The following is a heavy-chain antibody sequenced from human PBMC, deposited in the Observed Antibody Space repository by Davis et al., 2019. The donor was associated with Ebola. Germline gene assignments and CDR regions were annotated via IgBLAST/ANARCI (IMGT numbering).Heavy chain of an antibody. D-gene: IGHD1-26*01. CDR1: GFTFSSYG. V-gene: IGHV3-30*18. CDR3: AKDYLDV. Sequence: GGSLRLSCAASGFTFSSYGMHWVRQAPGKGLEWVAVISYDGSNKYYADSVKGRFTISRDNSKNTLYLQMNSLSAEDTAVYYCAKDYLDVWGQGTTVTVSS. J-gene: IGHJ6*02. CDR2: ISYDGSNK.